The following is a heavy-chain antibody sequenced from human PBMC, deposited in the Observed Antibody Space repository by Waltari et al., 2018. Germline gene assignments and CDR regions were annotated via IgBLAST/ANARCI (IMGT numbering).Heavy chain of an antibody. CDR1: AYIFTSNA. CDR2: INPNTGTP. J-gene: IGHJ4*02. Sequence: QVQLVQSGSELKKPGVSVKVSCTASAYIFTSNAITWVRQAPGQGLEWMGWINPNTGTPMYAQGFTERFVFSLDTSVTTAYLQITSLKAEDTAIYYCARGHDFWSGYQNALDYWGQGTLVTVSS. CDR3: ARGHDFWSGYQNALDY. V-gene: IGHV7-4-1*02. D-gene: IGHD3-3*01.